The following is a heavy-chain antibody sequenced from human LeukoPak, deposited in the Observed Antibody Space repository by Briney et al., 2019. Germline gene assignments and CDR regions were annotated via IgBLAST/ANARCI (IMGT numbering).Heavy chain of an antibody. CDR2: LIRRGGST. Sequence: GGSLRLSCAASGFTFSSYGMSWVRQAPGKGLEWVSSLIRRGGSTYYADSVKGRFTISRDNSKNTLYPQMNSLRAEDTAVYYCAKDGVRWAFDIWGQGTMVTVSS. V-gene: IGHV3-23*01. D-gene: IGHD4-23*01. J-gene: IGHJ3*02. CDR1: GFTFSSYG. CDR3: AKDGVRWAFDI.